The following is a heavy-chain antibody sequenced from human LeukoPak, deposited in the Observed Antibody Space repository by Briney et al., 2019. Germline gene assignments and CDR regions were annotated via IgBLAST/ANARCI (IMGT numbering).Heavy chain of an antibody. V-gene: IGHV3-30*04. Sequence: AGYLRCSCAASGFTFGSYAMHWVRQAPGNGLEWVAVISYDGSNKYYADSVKGRFTISRDNYKNTLYLQMNSLRAEDTAVYYCARPPYYDILTGYTDLWGYFDFWGQGTLVTVSS. J-gene: IGHJ4*02. CDR3: ARPPYYDILTGYTDLWGYFDF. D-gene: IGHD3-9*01. CDR2: ISYDGSNK. CDR1: GFTFGSYA.